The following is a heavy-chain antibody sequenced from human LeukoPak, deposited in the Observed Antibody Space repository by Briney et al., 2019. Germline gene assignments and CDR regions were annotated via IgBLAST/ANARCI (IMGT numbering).Heavy chain of an antibody. Sequence: PGGSLRLSCATSGFSFDDYGMSWVRHAPGKGLEWVSGIKWNGGSTGYADSVKGRFTISRDNAKNSLYLQMNSLRAEDTAVYYCASDRGWFHFDYWGQGSLVTVSS. V-gene: IGHV3-20*04. D-gene: IGHD6-19*01. CDR3: ASDRGWFHFDY. CDR2: IKWNGGST. J-gene: IGHJ4*02. CDR1: GFSFDDYG.